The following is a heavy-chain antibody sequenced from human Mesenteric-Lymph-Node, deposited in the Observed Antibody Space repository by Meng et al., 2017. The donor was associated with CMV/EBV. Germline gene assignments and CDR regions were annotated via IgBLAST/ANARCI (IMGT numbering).Heavy chain of an antibody. Sequence: CTVSGGSVSSVTYYWGWIRQPPGKGLEWIGYIYYSGTTYYNPSLKSRTTISVDISKNQFSLRLTSVTAADTAVYYCVRALGDSRGDDYWGQGTLVTVSS. CDR2: IYYSGTT. D-gene: IGHD2-21*01. CDR1: GGSVSSVTYY. J-gene: IGHJ4*02. V-gene: IGHV4-31*03. CDR3: VRALGDSRGDDY.